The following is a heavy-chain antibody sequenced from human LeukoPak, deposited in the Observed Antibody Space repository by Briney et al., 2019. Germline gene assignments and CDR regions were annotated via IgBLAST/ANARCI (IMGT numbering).Heavy chain of an antibody. V-gene: IGHV3-53*01. CDR1: GFTVSNNY. J-gene: IGHJ3*02. CDR3: VRKNRDFNAAFDI. Sequence: GGSLRLSCAASGFTVSNNYMSWVRQAPGKGLEWVSITYSDSSTNYADSVKGRFTISRDTSQNTLSLQMNSLRGEDTAVYYCVRKNRDFNAAFDIWGQGTVVTVSS. CDR2: TYSDSST. D-gene: IGHD2-21*02.